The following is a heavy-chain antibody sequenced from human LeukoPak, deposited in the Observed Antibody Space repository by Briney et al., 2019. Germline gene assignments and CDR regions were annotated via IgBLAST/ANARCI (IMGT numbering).Heavy chain of an antibody. V-gene: IGHV3-30*01. D-gene: IGHD2-15*01. J-gene: IGHJ5*02. CDR3: ARGLVVVVRMDWFDP. CDR1: GFNFNNYA. Sequence: GGSLRLSCEASGFNFNNYAIHWVRRAPGKGLEWVAVISDDGDSQHYADSVRGRFTISKDTSTNTVFLQMTSLTTDDTAVYYCARGLVVVVRMDWFDPWGQGTLVIVSS. CDR2: ISDDGDSQ.